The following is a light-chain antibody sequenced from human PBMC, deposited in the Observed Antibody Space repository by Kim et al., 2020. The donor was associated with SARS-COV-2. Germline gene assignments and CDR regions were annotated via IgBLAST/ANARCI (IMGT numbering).Light chain of an antibody. V-gene: IGKV3-15*01. CDR1: QSVTRN. Sequence: SPGERATLSCRASQSVTRNLAWYQQKPGQAPRLLIYAASTRAAGIPARFSGSGSRTEFTLTISNLQSEDFAVYYCQQYNDWPPLTFGGGTKVDIK. CDR3: QQYNDWPPLT. CDR2: AAS. J-gene: IGKJ4*01.